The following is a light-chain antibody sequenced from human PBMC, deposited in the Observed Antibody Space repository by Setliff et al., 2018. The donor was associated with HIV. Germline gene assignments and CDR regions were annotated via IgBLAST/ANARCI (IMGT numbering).Light chain of an antibody. CDR3: SSFTTSGTVI. CDR1: SGDIGAYNY. Sequence: QSALAQPASVSGSPGQSITISCTGSSGDIGAYNYVSWYQHHPGKAPKLMIHEATNQPSGVSNRFSGSKSGNTASLTISGLQAGDEADYYCSSFTTSGTVIFGGGTKVTVL. CDR2: EAT. J-gene: IGLJ2*01. V-gene: IGLV2-14*01.